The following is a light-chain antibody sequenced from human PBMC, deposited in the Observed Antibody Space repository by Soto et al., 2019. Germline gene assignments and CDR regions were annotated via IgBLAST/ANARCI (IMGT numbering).Light chain of an antibody. V-gene: IGKV1-9*01. J-gene: IGKJ4*01. Sequence: DIQLTQSPSFLSASVGDRVTITCRASQGISSYLAWYQQKPGKAPNLLIYAASTLQSGVPSRFSGSGSGTEFTLTISSLQPEDFATYYCQQLNSYPRPFGGGTKVEIK. CDR1: QGISSY. CDR3: QQLNSYPRP. CDR2: AAS.